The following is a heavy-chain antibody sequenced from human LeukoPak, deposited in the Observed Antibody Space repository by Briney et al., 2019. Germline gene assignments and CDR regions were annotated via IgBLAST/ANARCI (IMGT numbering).Heavy chain of an antibody. V-gene: IGHV3-23*01. CDR1: GFSFSSNT. D-gene: IGHD3-10*01. Sequence: GGSLRLSCAGSGFSFSSNTMSWVRQAPGRGLEWVSAISNNGGRTDYADSVKGRFTISRDNPKNILYLQMNSLRAEDTAVYFCAKRDVVIRVILVGFHKEAYYFDSWGQGALVTVSS. J-gene: IGHJ4*02. CDR2: ISNNGGRT. CDR3: AKRDVVIRVILVGFHKEAYYFDS.